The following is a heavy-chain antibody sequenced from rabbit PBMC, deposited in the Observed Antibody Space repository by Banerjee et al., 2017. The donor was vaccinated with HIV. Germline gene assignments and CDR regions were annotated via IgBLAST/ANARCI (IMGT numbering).Heavy chain of an antibody. D-gene: IGHD6-1*01. CDR1: GFSFSSSYY. CDR3: ARDGGYYTYGYAGYAYATDLMNREYFNL. CDR2: IYAGSSGST. V-gene: IGHV1S40*01. J-gene: IGHJ4*01. Sequence: QSLEESGGDLVKPGASLTLTCTASGFSFSSSYYMCWVRQAPGKGLGWIACIYAGSSGSTYYASWAKGRFTISKTSSTTVTLQMTSLTAADTATYFCARDGGYYTYGYAGYAYATDLMNREYFNLWGPGTLVTVS.